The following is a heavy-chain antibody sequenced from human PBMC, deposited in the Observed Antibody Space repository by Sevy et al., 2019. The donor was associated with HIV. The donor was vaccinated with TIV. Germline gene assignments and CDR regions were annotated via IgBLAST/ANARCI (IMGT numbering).Heavy chain of an antibody. CDR1: GFTFSSYG. CDR2: ISYDGSNK. V-gene: IGHV3-30*18. J-gene: IGHJ6*02. CDR3: AKDRIVGATTGYYGMDV. Sequence: GGSLRLSCAASGFTFSSYGMHWVRQAPGKGLEWVAVISYDGSNKYYADSVKGRFTISRDNSKNTLYLQMNSLSAEDQAVYYCAKDRIVGATTGYYGMDVWGQGTTVTVSS. D-gene: IGHD1-26*01.